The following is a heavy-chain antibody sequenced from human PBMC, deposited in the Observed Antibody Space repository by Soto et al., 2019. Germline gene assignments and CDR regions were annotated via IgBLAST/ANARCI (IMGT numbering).Heavy chain of an antibody. D-gene: IGHD3-10*01. Sequence: QVQLVESGGGVVHPGRSLRLSCAASGFAFNRYTMHWVRQAPGKGLEWVALISSDGNTKYYADSVKGRFTISRDSSKNTLYLHMNSLRTEDTAVYYCARVTGDLAHYYYFAMDVWGQGTTVTVSS. J-gene: IGHJ6*02. V-gene: IGHV3-30-3*01. CDR3: ARVTGDLAHYYYFAMDV. CDR2: ISSDGNTK. CDR1: GFAFNRYT.